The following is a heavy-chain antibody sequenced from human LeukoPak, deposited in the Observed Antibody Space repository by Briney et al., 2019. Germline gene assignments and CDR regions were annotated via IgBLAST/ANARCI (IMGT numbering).Heavy chain of an antibody. CDR3: ARGDPYGNSFDY. V-gene: IGHV1-8*03. CDR1: GYTFTSYD. D-gene: IGHD4-23*01. CDR2: MNPNSGNT. Sequence: ASVKVSCKASGYTFTSYDINWVRQATGQGLEWMGWMNPNSGNTGYAQKFQGRVTITRNTSISTAYMELSSLRSEDTAVYYCARGDPYGNSFDYWGQGTLVTVSS. J-gene: IGHJ4*02.